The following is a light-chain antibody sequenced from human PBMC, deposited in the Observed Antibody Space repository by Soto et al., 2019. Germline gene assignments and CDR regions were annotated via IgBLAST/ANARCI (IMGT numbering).Light chain of an antibody. CDR1: QSVSRSY. CDR2: GAS. J-gene: IGKJ4*01. V-gene: IGKV3-20*01. Sequence: EIVLTQSPGTVSLSPGERATLSCRASQSVSRSYLAWYQQKSGQAPRLLINGASSRATGTPDRFSGSGSGTDFTLTISRLEPEDFAVYYCQQYGSSPLAFGGGTKVEIK. CDR3: QQYGSSPLA.